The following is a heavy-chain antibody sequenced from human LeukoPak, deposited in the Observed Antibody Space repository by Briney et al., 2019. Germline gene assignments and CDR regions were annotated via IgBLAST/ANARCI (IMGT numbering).Heavy chain of an antibody. CDR2: INHSGST. Sequence: SETLSLTCAVYGGSFSGYYWSWIRQPPGKGLEWIGEINHSGSTNYNPSLKSRVTISVDTSKNQFSLKLSSVTAADTAVYYCARGLRSILRFDPWGQGTLVTVSS. V-gene: IGHV4-34*01. J-gene: IGHJ5*02. CDR1: GGSFSGYY. CDR3: ARGLRSILRFDP.